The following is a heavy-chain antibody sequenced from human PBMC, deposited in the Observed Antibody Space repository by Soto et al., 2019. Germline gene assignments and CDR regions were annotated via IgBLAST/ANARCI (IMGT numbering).Heavy chain of an antibody. J-gene: IGHJ6*02. Sequence: ASVKVSCKASGYTFTSYDINWVRQATGQGLEWMGWMNPNSGNTGYAQKFQGRVTMTRNTSISTAYMELSSLRSEDTAVYYCARGREGDYGDYEDCMDVWGQGTTVTVSS. V-gene: IGHV1-8*01. CDR2: MNPNSGNT. D-gene: IGHD4-17*01. CDR1: GYTFTSYD. CDR3: ARGREGDYGDYEDCMDV.